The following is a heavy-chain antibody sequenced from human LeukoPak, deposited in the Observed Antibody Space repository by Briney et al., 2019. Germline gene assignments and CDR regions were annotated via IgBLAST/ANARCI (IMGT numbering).Heavy chain of an antibody. CDR2: IYYSGTT. D-gene: IGHD6-19*01. CDR3: AGYSSGWSSGGGY. CDR1: GGSISSLTYY. Sequence: XXXSXTXTVSGGSISSLTYYWGWIRQPPGRGLXXXASIYYSGTTYYSPSLKSRVTISVNRSNNQFSLRLTSVTAADTAVYFCAGYSSGWSSGGGYWGQGTLVTVSS. V-gene: IGHV4-39*01. J-gene: IGHJ4*02.